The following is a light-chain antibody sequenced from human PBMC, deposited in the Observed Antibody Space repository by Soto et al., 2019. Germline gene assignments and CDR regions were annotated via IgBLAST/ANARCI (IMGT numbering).Light chain of an antibody. J-gene: IGLJ1*01. CDR1: SSDVGTYNF. CDR2: DVT. V-gene: IGLV2-11*01. CDR3: CSYVGSYTSSV. Sequence: QSALTQPRSVSGSPGQSVTISCTGTSSDVGTYNFVSWYQQHPGKAPKFMIYDVTKRPSGVPDRFSGSKSGNTASLTISGLQAEDEADYYCCSYVGSYTSSVFGTGTKLNVL.